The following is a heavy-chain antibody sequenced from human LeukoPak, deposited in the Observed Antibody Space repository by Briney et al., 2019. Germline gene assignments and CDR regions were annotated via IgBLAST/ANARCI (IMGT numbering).Heavy chain of an antibody. Sequence: SQTLSLTCTVSGGSISSGGYYWSWIRQHPGKGLEWIGYTYYSGSTYYNPSLKSRLTISVDTSKNYFSLKLSSVTAADTAVYYCARVLGYCSSSSCYGWFDPWGQETLVTVSS. V-gene: IGHV4-31*03. CDR3: ARVLGYCSSSSCYGWFDP. J-gene: IGHJ5*02. CDR2: TYYSGST. CDR1: GGSISSGGYY. D-gene: IGHD2-2*01.